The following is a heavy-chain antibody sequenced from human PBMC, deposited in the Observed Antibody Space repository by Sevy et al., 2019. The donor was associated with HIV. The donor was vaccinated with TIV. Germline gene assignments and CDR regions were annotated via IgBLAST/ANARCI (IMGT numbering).Heavy chain of an antibody. D-gene: IGHD2-21*02. Sequence: GESLKISCAASGFTFDDYEMNWVRQTPGKGLEWVSGINWNGATTGYTDSVKGRFAISRDNARNTLSLQMNNLRGEDSAFYYCARLRSCGGDCYYFDNWGQGTMVTVSS. CDR3: ARLRSCGGDCYYFDN. CDR1: GFTFDDYE. CDR2: INWNGATT. J-gene: IGHJ4*02. V-gene: IGHV3-20*04.